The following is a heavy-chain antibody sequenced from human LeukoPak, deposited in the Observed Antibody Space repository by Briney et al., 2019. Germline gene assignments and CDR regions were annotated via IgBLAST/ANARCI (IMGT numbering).Heavy chain of an antibody. CDR3: ASSSSSPLDY. D-gene: IGHD6-13*01. Sequence: PGRSLRLSCAASGFTFSSYAMHWVRQAPGKGLEWVAVISYDGSNKYYADSVKGRFTISRDNSKNTLYLQMNSPRAEDTAVYYCASSSSSPLDYWGQGTLVTVSS. J-gene: IGHJ4*02. V-gene: IGHV3-30-3*01. CDR1: GFTFSSYA. CDR2: ISYDGSNK.